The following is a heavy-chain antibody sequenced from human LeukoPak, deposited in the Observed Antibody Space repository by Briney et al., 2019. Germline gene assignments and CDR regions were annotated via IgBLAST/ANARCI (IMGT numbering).Heavy chain of an antibody. CDR1: GGSISSGGYY. CDR3: ARQAGSYSFYYFDY. J-gene: IGHJ4*02. D-gene: IGHD2-21*01. Sequence: SETLSATCTVSGGSISSGGYYWSWIRQPPGKGLEWIGYIYHSGSTYYNPSLKSRVTISVDRSKNQFSLKLSSVTAADTAVYYCARQAGSYSFYYFDYWGQGTLVTVSS. CDR2: IYHSGST. V-gene: IGHV4-30-2*01.